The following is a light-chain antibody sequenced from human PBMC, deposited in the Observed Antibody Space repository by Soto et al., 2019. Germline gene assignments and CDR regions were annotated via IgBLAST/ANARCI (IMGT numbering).Light chain of an antibody. CDR3: QQYNDYSTWT. CDR2: DAS. J-gene: IGKJ1*01. CDR1: QSISRW. Sequence: DIQMTQSPSTLSASIGDRVTISCRACQSISRWVAWYQQKPGKAPKVLIWDASSLQRGVPSRFSGSGSGTEFTLTISSLQPDDFATYYCQQYNDYSTWTFGQGTKVDIK. V-gene: IGKV1-5*01.